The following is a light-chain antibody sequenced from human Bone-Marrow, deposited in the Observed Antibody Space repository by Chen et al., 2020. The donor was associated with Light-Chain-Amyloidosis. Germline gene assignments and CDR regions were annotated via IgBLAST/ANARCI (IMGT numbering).Light chain of an antibody. CDR2: SND. CDR3: TAWDDSLNVRV. J-gene: IGLJ2*01. CDR1: SSNIGRNT. Sequence: QSVLTQPPSASATPGQRVTISCSGASSNIGRNTVNWYQQLPGAAPKLVIYSNDQRPIGGSDRFPGSKSGTSASLAITGLRSEDEADYYCTAWDDSLNVRVFGGGTKLTVL. V-gene: IGLV1-44*01.